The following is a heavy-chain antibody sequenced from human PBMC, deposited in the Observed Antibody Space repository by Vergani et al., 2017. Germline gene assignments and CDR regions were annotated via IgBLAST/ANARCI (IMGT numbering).Heavy chain of an antibody. CDR1: GFTFSSYA. D-gene: IGHD3-3*01. J-gene: IGHJ5*02. Sequence: EVQLSESGGGLVQPGGSLRLSCAASGFTFSSYAMSWVRQAPGKGLEWVSAISGSGCSTYYADSVMGRFTISRDNSKNTLYLQMNSLRAEDTAVYYCAKXQIPYYDFWSGYFPRINWFDPWGQGTLVTVSS. CDR3: AKXQIPYYDFWSGYFPRINWFDP. V-gene: IGHV3-23*01. CDR2: ISGSGCST.